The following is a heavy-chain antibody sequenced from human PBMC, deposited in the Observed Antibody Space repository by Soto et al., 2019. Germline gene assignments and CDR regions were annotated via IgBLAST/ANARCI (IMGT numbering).Heavy chain of an antibody. D-gene: IGHD5-12*01. CDR2: ISSSGSTI. CDR1: GFTFSSYE. V-gene: IGHV3-48*03. J-gene: IGHJ4*02. CDR3: ARALRDGYNYEGY. Sequence: XASLRLSCAASGFTFSSYEMNWVRQAPGKGLEWVSYISSSGSTIYYADSVKGRFTISRDNAKNSLYLQMNSLRAEDTAVYYCARALRDGYNYEGYWGQGTLVTVSS.